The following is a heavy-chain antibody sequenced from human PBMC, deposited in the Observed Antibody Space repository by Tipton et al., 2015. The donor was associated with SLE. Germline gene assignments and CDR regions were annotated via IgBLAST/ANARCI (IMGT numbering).Heavy chain of an antibody. V-gene: IGHV4-31*02. CDR2: ISDRGTT. J-gene: IGHJ4*02. CDR1: GGPIRYGGYY. CDR3: AKDYNYDYPDYN. Sequence: LRLSCSVSGGPIRYGGYYWNYIRQFPGKGLEWIGHISDRGTTYYNPSLQSRVTISSDTSKNQFSLKLTSVTAADTAVYYCAKDYNYDYPDYNWGQGTLVIVSS. D-gene: IGHD4-17*01.